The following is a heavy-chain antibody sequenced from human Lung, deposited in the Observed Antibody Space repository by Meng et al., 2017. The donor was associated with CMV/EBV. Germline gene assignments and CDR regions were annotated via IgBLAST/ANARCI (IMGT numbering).Heavy chain of an antibody. V-gene: IGHV1-2*02. CDR3: ARALKLGTVAFDL. CDR1: GYLFTGYY. Sequence: ASXXVSXKASGYLFTGYYINWVRQAPGQNLEWVGWIFPNNGGTKYAQNFQGRVTMTRDTSISTAYLELSRLRSDDTAVYYCARALKLGTVAFDLWGPGTMVTVSS. CDR2: IFPNNGGT. D-gene: IGHD7-27*01. J-gene: IGHJ3*01.